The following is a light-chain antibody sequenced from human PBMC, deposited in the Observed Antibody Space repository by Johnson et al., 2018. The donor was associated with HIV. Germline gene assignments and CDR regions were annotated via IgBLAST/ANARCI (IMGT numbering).Light chain of an antibody. J-gene: IGLJ1*01. CDR3: GTWDSSLSVYV. Sequence: QSVLTQPPSVSAAPGQKVTISCSGSSSNIGNNYVSWYQQLPGTAPKLLIYDNNKRPSGIPDRFSGSKSGTSATLDITGLQTGDEAYYYCGTWDSSLSVYVFPTGTKVTVL. CDR1: SSNIGNNY. V-gene: IGLV1-51*01. CDR2: DNN.